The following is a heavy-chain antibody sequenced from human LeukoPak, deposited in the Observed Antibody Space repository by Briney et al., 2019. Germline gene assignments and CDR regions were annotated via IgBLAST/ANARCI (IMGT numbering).Heavy chain of an antibody. CDR3: AKDSCSTTSCYNGFDP. CDR1: GFTFSSYA. D-gene: IGHD2-2*02. CDR2: ISGSGGST. V-gene: IGHV3-23*01. J-gene: IGHJ5*02. Sequence: GGSLRLSCAASGFTFSSYAMSWVRQAPGKGLEWVSAISGSGGSTYYADSVKGRFTISRDNSKNTLYLQMNSLRAEDTAVYFCAKDSCSTTSCYNGFDPWGQGTLVTVSS.